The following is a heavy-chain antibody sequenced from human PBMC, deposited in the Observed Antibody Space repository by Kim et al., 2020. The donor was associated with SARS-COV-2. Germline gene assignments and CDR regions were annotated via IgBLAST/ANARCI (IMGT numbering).Heavy chain of an antibody. D-gene: IGHD2-21*02. J-gene: IGHJ4*02. Sequence: YRSSLRCRVTISADTSKNQFSLKLSSVTAADTAVCYCAGHPFYGDYPPDFWGQGTLVTVSS. CDR3: AGHPFYGDYPPDF. V-gene: IGHV4-39*01.